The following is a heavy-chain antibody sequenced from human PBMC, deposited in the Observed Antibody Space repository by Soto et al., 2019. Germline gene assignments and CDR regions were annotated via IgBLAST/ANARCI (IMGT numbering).Heavy chain of an antibody. D-gene: IGHD2-2*01. CDR2: VSSDGSNK. V-gene: IGHV3-30*18. CDR3: AKDRVIQLLPIWPDP. Sequence: QEHLVESGGGVLQPGTSLRLSCVASGFSFSKYGMHWVRQAPGKGLEWVASVSSDGSNKYYADSVKGRFTISRDNYKSTLYLQVDSLRGDDTAVYYCAKDRVIQLLPIWPDPWGQGTLVTVSS. CDR1: GFSFSKYG. J-gene: IGHJ5*02.